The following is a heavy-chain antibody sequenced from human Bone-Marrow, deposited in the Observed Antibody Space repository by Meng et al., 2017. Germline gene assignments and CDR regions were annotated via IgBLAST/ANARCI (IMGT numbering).Heavy chain of an antibody. CDR2: INHSGST. D-gene: IGHD2-8*02. J-gene: IGHJ6*02. V-gene: IGHV4-34*01. CDR1: GGSFSGYY. Sequence: SETLSLTCAVYGGSFSGYYWSWIRQLPGKGLEWIGEINHSGSTNYNPSLKSRVTISVDTSKSQFSLKLSSVTAADTAVYYCARLTGGYYYYYGMDVWGQGTTVTVSS. CDR3: ARLTGGYYYYYGMDV.